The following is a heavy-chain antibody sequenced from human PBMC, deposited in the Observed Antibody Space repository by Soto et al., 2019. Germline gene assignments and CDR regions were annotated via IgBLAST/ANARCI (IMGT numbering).Heavy chain of an antibody. Sequence: SETLSLTCTVSGGSISSGGYYWSWIRQHPGKGLEWIGYIYYSGSTYYNPSLKSRVTISVDTSKNQFSLKLSSVTAEDTAVYYCARGQGYYDSSGYYGLEDFDYWGQGTLVTVSS. CDR2: IYYSGST. CDR3: ARGQGYYDSSGYYGLEDFDY. CDR1: GGSISSGGYY. J-gene: IGHJ4*02. V-gene: IGHV4-61*08. D-gene: IGHD3-22*01.